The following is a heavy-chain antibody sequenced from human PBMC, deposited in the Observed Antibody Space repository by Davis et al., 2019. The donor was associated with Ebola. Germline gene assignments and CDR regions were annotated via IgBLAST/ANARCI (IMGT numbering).Heavy chain of an antibody. CDR2: ISGSGSLI. D-gene: IGHD1-26*01. Sequence: PGGSLRLSCAASGSTISGHYMTWIRQAPGKGLEWVSHISGSGSLIYYADSVKGRFIISRDNAKSSVYLQMNSLRAEDTAVYYCARDQEVGASYFLVYNGMDVWGQGTTVTVSS. J-gene: IGHJ6*02. CDR3: ARDQEVGASYFLVYNGMDV. V-gene: IGHV3-11*01. CDR1: GSTISGHY.